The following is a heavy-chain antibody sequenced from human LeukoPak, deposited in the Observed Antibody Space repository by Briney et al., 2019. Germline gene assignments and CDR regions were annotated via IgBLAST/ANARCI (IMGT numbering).Heavy chain of an antibody. CDR2: IYYSGST. CDR3: ARVFDRVDSSGYLLFDY. CDR1: GGSISSYY. Sequence: SETLSLTCTVSGGSISSYYWSWIRQPPGKGLEWIGYIYYSGSTNYNPSLKSRVTISVDTSKNQFSLKLSSVIAADTAVYYCARVFDRVDSSGYLLFDYWGQGTLVTVSS. V-gene: IGHV4-59*01. D-gene: IGHD3-22*01. J-gene: IGHJ4*02.